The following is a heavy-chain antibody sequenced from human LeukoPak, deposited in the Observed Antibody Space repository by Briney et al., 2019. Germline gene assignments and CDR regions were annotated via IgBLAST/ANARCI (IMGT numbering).Heavy chain of an antibody. J-gene: IGHJ4*02. CDR1: GGSITNFY. D-gene: IGHD5-18*01. Sequence: SETLSLTCTVSGGSITNFYGGWIRQSPGKGLELIGYIYYSGSTNYNPSLKSRVTISVDTSRTQFSLKLSSVTAADTAVYYCARHGYSSLYYWGQGTLVTVSS. V-gene: IGHV4-59*08. CDR2: IYYSGST. CDR3: ARHGYSSLYY.